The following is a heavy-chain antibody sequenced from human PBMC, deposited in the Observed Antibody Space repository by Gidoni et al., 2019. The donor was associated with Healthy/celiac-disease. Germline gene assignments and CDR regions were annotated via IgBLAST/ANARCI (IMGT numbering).Heavy chain of an antibody. J-gene: IGHJ4*02. V-gene: IGHV3-23*01. Sequence: EVQLLESGGGLVQPGGSLRLSCAAPGSPLSSYAMSWVRQAPGKGLEWVSAISGSGGSTYYADSVKGRFTISRDNSKNTLYLQMNSLRAEDTAVYYCAKSKYVVWRWLLGYWGQGTLVTVSS. CDR3: AKSKYVVWRWLLGY. CDR1: GSPLSSYA. D-gene: IGHD2-21*01. CDR2: ISGSGGST.